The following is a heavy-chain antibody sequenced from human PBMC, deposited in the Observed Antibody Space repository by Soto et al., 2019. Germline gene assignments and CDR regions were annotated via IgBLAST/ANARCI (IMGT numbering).Heavy chain of an antibody. V-gene: IGHV2-5*02. CDR1: GFSLSTSGVG. Sequence: SGPTLVNPTQTLTLTCTFSGFSLSTSGVGVGWIRQPPGKALEWLALIYWDDDRRYRPSLKSRLTITKDTSKNQVVLTMTNMDPVDTATYYCAPNNYLNNWFDPWGQGTLVTVSS. J-gene: IGHJ5*02. D-gene: IGHD1-1*01. CDR3: APNNYLNNWFDP. CDR2: IYWDDDR.